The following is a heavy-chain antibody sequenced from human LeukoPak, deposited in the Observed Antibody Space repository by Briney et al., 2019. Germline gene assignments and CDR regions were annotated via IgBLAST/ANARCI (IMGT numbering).Heavy chain of an antibody. CDR2: ISSSSSYI. J-gene: IGHJ6*03. CDR1: GFTFSSHS. D-gene: IGHD2-2*01. CDR3: ARESLGYCSSTSCATDYYMDV. Sequence: PGGSLRLSCAASGFTFSSHSMIWVRQAPGKGLEWVSSISSSSSYIYYADSVKGRFTISRDNAKNSLYLQMNSLRAEDTAVYYCARESLGYCSSTSCATDYYMDVWGKGTTVTVSS. V-gene: IGHV3-21*01.